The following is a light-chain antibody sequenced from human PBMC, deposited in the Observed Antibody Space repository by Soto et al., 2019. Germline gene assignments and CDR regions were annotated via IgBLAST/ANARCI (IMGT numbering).Light chain of an antibody. CDR3: CSYAGSSAYV. Sequence: QSALTQPASVSGSPGQSITISCTGTSSDVGTYNLVSWYQQQPGRAPQLMIYEVSKWPSGISTRFSGSKSGNTASLTISGLQAEDEADYYCCSYAGSSAYVFGTGTKLTVL. CDR2: EVS. J-gene: IGLJ1*01. CDR1: SSDVGTYNL. V-gene: IGLV2-23*02.